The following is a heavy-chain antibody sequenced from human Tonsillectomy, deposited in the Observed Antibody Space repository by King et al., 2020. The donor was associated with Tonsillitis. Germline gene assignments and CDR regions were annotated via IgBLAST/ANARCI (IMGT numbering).Heavy chain of an antibody. V-gene: IGHV4-34*01. CDR1: GGSFSGYY. CDR2: INHSGST. J-gene: IGHJ4*02. D-gene: IGHD3-16*02. CDR3: ARRLYDYVWGSYRYSLDY. Sequence: VQLQQWGAGLLKPSETLSLTCAVYGGSFSGYYWGWIRQPPGKGLEWIGEINHSGSTNYNPSLKSRVTISVDTSKNQFSLKLSSVTAADTAVYYCARRLYDYVWGSYRYSLDYWGQGTMVTVSS.